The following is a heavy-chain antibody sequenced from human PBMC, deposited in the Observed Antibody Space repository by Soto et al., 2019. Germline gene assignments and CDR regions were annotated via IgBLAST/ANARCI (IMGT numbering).Heavy chain of an antibody. D-gene: IGHD2-2*01. V-gene: IGHV1-69*01. Sequence: QVQLVQSGAEVKKPGSSVKVSCKASGGTFSSYAISWVRQAPGQGLEWMGGIIPIFGTANYAQKFQGRVTMTANESAKTAYMVLSSLRSEDTAVYYCASLRSSGYCTTTSCYLRLRIAARLNGAFDFWGQGTMFTVFS. CDR1: GGTFSSYA. J-gene: IGHJ3*01. CDR2: IIPIFGTA. CDR3: ASLRSSGYCTTTSCYLRLRIAARLNGAFDF.